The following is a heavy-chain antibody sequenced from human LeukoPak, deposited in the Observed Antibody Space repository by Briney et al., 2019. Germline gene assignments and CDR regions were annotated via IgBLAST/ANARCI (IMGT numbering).Heavy chain of an antibody. CDR2: IYTSGST. V-gene: IGHV4-61*02. CDR3: ARISEAIFGVGYYNYYMDV. CDR1: GGSISSGSYY. D-gene: IGHD3-3*01. J-gene: IGHJ6*03. Sequence: SETLSLTCTVSGGSISSGSYYWSWIRQPAGKGLEWIGRIYTSGSTNYNPSLKSRVTISVDTSKNQFSLKLSSVTAADTAVYYCARISEAIFGVGYYNYYMDVWGKGTTVTVSS.